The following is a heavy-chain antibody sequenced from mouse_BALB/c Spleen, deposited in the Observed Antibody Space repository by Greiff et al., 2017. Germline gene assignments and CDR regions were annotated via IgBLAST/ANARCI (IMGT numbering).Heavy chain of an antibody. CDR2: INSNGGST. D-gene: IGHD2-3*01. CDR3: ARVNDQVHYFDY. Sequence: EVKVVESGGGLVQPGGSLKLSCAASGFTFSSYGMSWVRQTPDKRLELVATINSNGGSTYYPDSVKGRFTISRDNAKNTLYLQMSSLKSEDTAMYYCARVNDQVHYFDYWGQGTTLTVSS. CDR1: GFTFSSYG. V-gene: IGHV5-6-3*01. J-gene: IGHJ2*01.